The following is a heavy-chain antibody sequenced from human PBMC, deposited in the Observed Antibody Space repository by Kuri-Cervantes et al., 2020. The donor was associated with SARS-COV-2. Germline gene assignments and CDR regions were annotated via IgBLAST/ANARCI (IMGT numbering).Heavy chain of an antibody. J-gene: IGHJ6*03. Sequence: GESLKISCAASGFTFSDYFMSWIRQAPGKGLEWVSYISSSGSTIYYADSVKGRFTISRDNSKNTLYLQMNSLRAEDTAVYYCARDRSYYYYYMDVWGKGTTVTVSS. CDR2: ISSSGSTI. CDR1: GFTFSDYF. CDR3: ARDRSYYYYYMDV. V-gene: IGHV3-11*04.